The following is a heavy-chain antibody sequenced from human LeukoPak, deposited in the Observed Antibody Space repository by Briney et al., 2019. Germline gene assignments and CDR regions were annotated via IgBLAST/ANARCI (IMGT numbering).Heavy chain of an antibody. D-gene: IGHD1-26*01. J-gene: IGHJ6*02. CDR2: IYPGDSDT. Sequence: GESLKISCKGSGYSFTSYWIGWVRQMPGKGLEWMGIIYPGDSDTRYSPSFQGQVTISADKSISTAYLQWSSLKASDTAMYYCASDSSGSYFTGNYYYCYGMDVWGQGTTVTVSS. CDR1: GYSFTSYW. V-gene: IGHV5-51*01. CDR3: ASDSSGSYFTGNYYYCYGMDV.